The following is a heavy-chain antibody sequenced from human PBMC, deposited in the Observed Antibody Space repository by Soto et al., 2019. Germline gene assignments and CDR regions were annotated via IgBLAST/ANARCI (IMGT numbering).Heavy chain of an antibody. Sequence: EVQLVESGGGVVRPGGSLRLSCAASGFTFDDYGMSWVRQAPGKGLEWVSGINWNGGSTGYGDSVKGRFTISRDNAKNSLYLQMNSLRSEDTALYHCARESPIFRPHNYYYMDVWGKGTTVTVSS. J-gene: IGHJ6*03. CDR1: GFTFDDYG. CDR2: INWNGGST. CDR3: ARESPIFRPHNYYYMDV. V-gene: IGHV3-20*01.